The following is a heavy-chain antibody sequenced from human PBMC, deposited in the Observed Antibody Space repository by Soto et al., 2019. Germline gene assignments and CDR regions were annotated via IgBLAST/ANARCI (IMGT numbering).Heavy chain of an antibody. V-gene: IGHV4-31*03. J-gene: IGHJ4*02. CDR3: ASGHDAYKVRY. D-gene: IGHD1-1*01. CDR2: IYYTGNT. CDR1: GGSISSGGTGSY. Sequence: QVQLQESGPGLVKPSQTLSLTCTVSGGSISSGGTGSYWTWIRQLPGKGLEWIGYIYYTGNTYYTPSLKRRPTISIATPENQFSLKLTSVTAADTAVYFCASGHDAYKVRYWGQGTLVTVSS.